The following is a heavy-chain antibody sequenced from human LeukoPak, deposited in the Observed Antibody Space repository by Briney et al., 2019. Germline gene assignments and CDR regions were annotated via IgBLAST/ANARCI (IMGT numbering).Heavy chain of an antibody. D-gene: IGHD2-2*01. CDR3: ARVHEGDIVVVPAAVGFDY. V-gene: IGHV3-7*01. J-gene: IGHJ4*02. Sequence: GGSLRLSCAASGFTFSSYWMSWVRQAPGKGLEWVANIKQDGSEKYYVDAVKGRFTISRDNAKNSLYLQMNSLRAEDTAVYYCARVHEGDIVVVPAAVGFDYWGQGTLVTVSS. CDR1: GFTFSSYW. CDR2: IKQDGSEK.